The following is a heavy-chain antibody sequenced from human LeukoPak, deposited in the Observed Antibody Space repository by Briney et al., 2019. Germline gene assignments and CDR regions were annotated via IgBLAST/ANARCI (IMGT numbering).Heavy chain of an antibody. CDR1: GFTVSTNY. CDR3: ARDTGSMAARFFDN. J-gene: IGHJ4*02. D-gene: IGHD2-8*02. V-gene: IGHV3-53*01. CDR2: IYSGGST. Sequence: GGSLRLSCVASGFTVSTNYMSWVRQARGKGLEWVSVIYSGGSTYYADSVKGRFTISRDNSKNTLYLQMNSLRAEDTAVYYCARDTGSMAARFFDNWGQGTLVTVSS.